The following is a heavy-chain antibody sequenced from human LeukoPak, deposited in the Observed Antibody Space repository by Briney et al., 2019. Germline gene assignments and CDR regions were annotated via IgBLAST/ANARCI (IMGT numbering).Heavy chain of an antibody. Sequence: GGSLRLSCAASGFTFSSYAMSWVRQAPGKGLEWVSAISGSGGSTYYADSVKGRLTISRDNSKNTLYLQMNSLRAEDTAVYYCATKGYSSSWYPHTFDYWGQGTLVTVSS. CDR2: ISGSGGST. V-gene: IGHV3-23*01. J-gene: IGHJ4*02. CDR3: ATKGYSSSWYPHTFDY. CDR1: GFTFSSYA. D-gene: IGHD6-13*01.